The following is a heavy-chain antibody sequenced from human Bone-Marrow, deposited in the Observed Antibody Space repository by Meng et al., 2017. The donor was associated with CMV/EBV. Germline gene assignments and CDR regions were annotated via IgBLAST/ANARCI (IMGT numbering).Heavy chain of an antibody. CDR3: ARFGSRVYGGYRYRTRYYYYYGMDV. CDR2: INPNSGGT. CDR1: GYTFTGYD. D-gene: IGHD5-12*01. Sequence: ASVKVSCKASGYTFTGYDMRWVRQAPGQGLEWMGWINPNSGGTNYAQKFQGRVTMTRDTSISTAYMELSRLRSDDTAVYYCARFGSRVYGGYRYRTRYYYYYGMDVWGQGTTVTVSS. V-gene: IGHV1-2*02. J-gene: IGHJ6*02.